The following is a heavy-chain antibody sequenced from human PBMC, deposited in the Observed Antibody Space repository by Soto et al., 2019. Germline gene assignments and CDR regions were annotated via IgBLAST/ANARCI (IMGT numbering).Heavy chain of an antibody. CDR2: ISGSGGST. CDR3: AKGRGDYSGYDYGIMDY. V-gene: IGHV3-23*01. D-gene: IGHD5-12*01. J-gene: IGHJ4*02. CDR1: GFTFSSYA. Sequence: GGSLRLSCAASGFTFSSYAMSWVRQAPGKGLEWVSAISGSGGSTYYADSVKGRFTISRDNSKNTLYLQMNSLRAEDTAVYYCAKGRGDYSGYDYGIMDYWGQGTLVTVSS.